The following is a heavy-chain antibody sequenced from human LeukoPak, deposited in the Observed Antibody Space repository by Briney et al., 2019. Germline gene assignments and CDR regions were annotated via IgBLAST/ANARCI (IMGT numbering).Heavy chain of an antibody. Sequence: SGGSLRLSCAASGFTFSSSAMSWVRQAPGKGLEWVSAISGSGGSTYYADSVKGRFTISRDNSKNTLYLQMNSLRAEDTAVYYCARDLDSSGYFTQNWGQGTLVTVSS. V-gene: IGHV3-23*01. CDR1: GFTFSSSA. J-gene: IGHJ4*02. CDR3: ARDLDSSGYFTQN. CDR2: ISGSGGST. D-gene: IGHD3-22*01.